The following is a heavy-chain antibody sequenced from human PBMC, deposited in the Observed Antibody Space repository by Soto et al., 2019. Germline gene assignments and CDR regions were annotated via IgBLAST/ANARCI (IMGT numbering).Heavy chain of an antibody. Sequence: GASVKVSCKTSGYTFTRYSMHWVRQAPGQRPEWMGWIKTDNGDTKYSGKFQGRLTIARDTSASTAYMELTSLRSEDTAVYYCVRYSNNNWCGSSSSGQGTLVTVSS. CDR3: VRYSNNNWCGSSS. J-gene: IGHJ5*02. CDR2: IKTDNGDT. D-gene: IGHD1-1*01. V-gene: IGHV1-3*04. CDR1: GYTFTRYS.